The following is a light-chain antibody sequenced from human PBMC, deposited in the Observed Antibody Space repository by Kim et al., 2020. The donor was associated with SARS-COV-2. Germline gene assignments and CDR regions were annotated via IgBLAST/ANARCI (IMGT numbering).Light chain of an antibody. CDR3: QQYGSSLFT. V-gene: IGKV3-20*01. CDR2: GAS. Sequence: IVLTQSPGTLSLSPGERATLSCRASQSVRSNYLAWYQQKPGQAPRLLIYGASSRATGIPDRFSGSGSGTDFTLSITRLEPEDFAVYYCQQYGSSLFTFGPGTKVDIK. CDR1: QSVRSNY. J-gene: IGKJ3*01.